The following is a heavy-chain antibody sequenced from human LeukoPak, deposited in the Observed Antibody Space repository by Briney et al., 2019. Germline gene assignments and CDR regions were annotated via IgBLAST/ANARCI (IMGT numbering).Heavy chain of an antibody. J-gene: IGHJ5*02. Sequence: SQTLSLTCAISGDSVSSKSATWNWIRQSPSRGLEWLGRTYYMSKWYNDYAVSVKSRITINPDTSKNQFSLQLNSVTPEDTAVYYCAREGWFGEPPSHWFDPWGQGTLVTVSS. CDR3: AREGWFGEPPSHWFDP. CDR2: TYYMSKWYN. D-gene: IGHD3-10*01. CDR1: GDSVSSKSAT. V-gene: IGHV6-1*01.